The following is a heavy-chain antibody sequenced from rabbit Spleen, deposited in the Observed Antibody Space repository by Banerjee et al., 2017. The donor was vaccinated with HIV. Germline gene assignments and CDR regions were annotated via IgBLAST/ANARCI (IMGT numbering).Heavy chain of an antibody. CDR3: ARDSGTSFSSYGMDL. Sequence: QSLEESGGDLVKPGASLTLTCTASGLSLSSSYYMCWVRQAPGKGLEWIACIYAGSSGETYYASWAKGRFTISKTSSTTVTLQMTSLTAADTATYFCARDSGTSFSSYGMDLWGPGTLVTVS. CDR1: GLSLSSSYY. D-gene: IGHD8-1*01. CDR2: IYAGSSGET. J-gene: IGHJ6*01. V-gene: IGHV1S40*01.